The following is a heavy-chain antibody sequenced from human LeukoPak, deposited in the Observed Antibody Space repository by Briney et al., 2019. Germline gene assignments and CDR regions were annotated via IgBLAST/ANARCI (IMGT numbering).Heavy chain of an antibody. V-gene: IGHV3-11*06. CDR2: ISSSSSYT. CDR1: GFTFSDYY. D-gene: IGHD3-10*01. J-gene: IGHJ4*02. Sequence: GGSLRLSCAASGFTFSDYYMSWIRQAPGKGLEGVSYISSSSSYTNYADSVKGRFTISRDNAKNSLYLQMNSLRAEDTAVYYCASYYGSGSYYNTIPFDYWGQGTLVTVSS. CDR3: ASYYGSGSYYNTIPFDY.